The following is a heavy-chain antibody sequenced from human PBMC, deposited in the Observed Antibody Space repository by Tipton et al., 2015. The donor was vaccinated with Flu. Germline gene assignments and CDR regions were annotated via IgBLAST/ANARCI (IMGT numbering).Heavy chain of an antibody. D-gene: IGHD6-19*01. CDR1: GFTFSSYS. Sequence: SLRLSCAASGFTFSSYSMNWVRQAPGKGLEWVSSISSSSSYIYYADSVKGRFTISRDNAKNSLYLQMNSLRAEDTAVYYCARSGIAVAGSGDYYYYMDVWGKGTTVTVSS. J-gene: IGHJ6*03. CDR3: ARSGIAVAGSGDYYYYMDV. CDR2: ISSSSSYI. V-gene: IGHV3-21*01.